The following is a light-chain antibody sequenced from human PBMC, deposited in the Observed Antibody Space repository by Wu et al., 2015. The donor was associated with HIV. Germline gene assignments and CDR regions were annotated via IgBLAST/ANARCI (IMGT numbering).Light chain of an antibody. CDR2: GAS. J-gene: IGKJ1*01. CDR1: QDIRKY. CDR3: QQYFTYPWT. V-gene: IGKV1-13*02. Sequence: QSPVSLSANVGDRVTITCRTSQDIRKYLAWYQQKPGKPPRVLISGASTLEDDVPSRFSGGGSGTEFTLTISRLQTEDFATYFCQQYFTYPWTFGQGTKVEVK.